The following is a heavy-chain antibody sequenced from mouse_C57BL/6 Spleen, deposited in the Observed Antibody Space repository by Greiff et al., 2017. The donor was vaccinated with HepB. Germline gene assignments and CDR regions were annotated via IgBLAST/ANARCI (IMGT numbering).Heavy chain of an antibody. D-gene: IGHD2-4*01. CDR1: GYAFSSSW. J-gene: IGHJ4*01. V-gene: IGHV1-82*01. CDR2: IYPGNGDT. Sequence: QVQLQQSGPELVKPGASVKISCKASGYAFSSSWMNWVKQRPGKGLEWIGRIYPGNGDTNYNGKFKGKAKLTADKSSSTAYTQLSCLTSEGSAVYFGGKDDSMDYWGQGTSVTVSS. CDR3: GKDDSMDY.